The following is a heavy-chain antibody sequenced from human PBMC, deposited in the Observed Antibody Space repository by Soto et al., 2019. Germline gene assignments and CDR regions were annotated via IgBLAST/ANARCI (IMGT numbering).Heavy chain of an antibody. CDR3: AKGPTIFGAVISFDYYYGMYV. J-gene: IGHJ6*02. CDR1: GVTFSSSA. V-gene: IGHV3-23*01. CDR2: ISGSGAGT. D-gene: IGHD3-3*01. Sequence: GESLGLSCTACGVTFSSSAMSWVCQAPGRGLEWVSGISGSGAGTYYADSVKGRFTISRDNSKNTLYLQMSGLRAEDTAVYYCAKGPTIFGAVISFDYYYGMYVWGQGTPVTVSS.